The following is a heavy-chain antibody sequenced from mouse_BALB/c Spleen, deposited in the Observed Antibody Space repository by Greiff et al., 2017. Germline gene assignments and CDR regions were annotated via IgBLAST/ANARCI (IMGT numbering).Heavy chain of an antibody. Sequence: EVQGVESGGGLVQPGGSRKLSCAASGFTFSSFGMHWVRQAPEKGLEWVAYISSGSSTIYYADTVKGRFTISRDNPKNTLFLQMTSLRSEDTAMYYCARSGYYGSSRFDYWGQGTTLTVSS. CDR3: ARSGYYGSSRFDY. J-gene: IGHJ2*01. CDR1: GFTFSSFG. V-gene: IGHV5-17*02. D-gene: IGHD1-1*01. CDR2: ISSGSSTI.